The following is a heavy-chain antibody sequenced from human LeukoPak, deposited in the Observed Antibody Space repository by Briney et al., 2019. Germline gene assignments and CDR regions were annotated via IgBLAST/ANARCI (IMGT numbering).Heavy chain of an antibody. CDR2: ISSAGGNI. J-gene: IGHJ4*02. Sequence: GGSLRLSCAASGFTFSSSAMSWVRQAPGKGPEWVSGISSAGGNIDSADSVKGRFTVSRDNSKNTLYLQMNSLRAEDTAVYYCAKASLRNFFDYWGQGTLVTVSS. CDR3: AKASLRNFFDY. V-gene: IGHV3-23*01. CDR1: GFTFSSSA.